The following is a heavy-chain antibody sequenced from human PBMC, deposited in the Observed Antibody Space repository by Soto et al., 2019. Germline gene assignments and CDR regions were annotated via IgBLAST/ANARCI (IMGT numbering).Heavy chain of an antibody. V-gene: IGHV1-69*13. CDR3: ARVGFYCGGDCPAEYFQH. CDR2: IIPIFGTA. D-gene: IGHD2-21*02. Sequence: GASVKVSCKASGGTFSSYAISWVRQAPGQGLEWMGGIIPIFGTANYAQKFQGRVTITADESTSTAYMELSSLRSEDTAVYYCARVGFYCGGDCPAEYFQHWGQGTLVTVSS. J-gene: IGHJ1*01. CDR1: GGTFSSYA.